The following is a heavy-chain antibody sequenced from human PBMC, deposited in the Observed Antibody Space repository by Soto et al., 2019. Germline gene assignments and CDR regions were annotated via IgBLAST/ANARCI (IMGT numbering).Heavy chain of an antibody. V-gene: IGHV4-34*01. J-gene: IGHJ4*02. D-gene: IGHD6-19*01. Sequence: QVQLQQWGAGLLKPSETLSLTCAVYGDSFSGYFWNWIRQPPGKGLEWIGEINHGGRTTNKRSLKRRLIIPRDPSKKLGSLRLAAVTAADTAVYYCARRAAQLLPNPPFCDSWGQGTLVTVSS. CDR3: ARRAAQLLPNPPFCDS. CDR2: INHGGRT. CDR1: GDSFSGYF.